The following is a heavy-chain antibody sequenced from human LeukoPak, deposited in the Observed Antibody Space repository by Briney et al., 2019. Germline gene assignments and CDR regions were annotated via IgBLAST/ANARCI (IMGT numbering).Heavy chain of an antibody. CDR1: GYTFRTYA. J-gene: IGHJ3*02. Sequence: ASVKVSCKASGYTFRTYAMHWVRQAPGQRLEWMGWINSGNGNTKYSQDLQGRVTITRDTSASTAYMELSSPTSEDTAVYYCARGTNYGDYSVGDAFDIWGPGTMVTVSS. CDR2: INSGNGNT. V-gene: IGHV1-3*01. CDR3: ARGTNYGDYSVGDAFDI. D-gene: IGHD4-17*01.